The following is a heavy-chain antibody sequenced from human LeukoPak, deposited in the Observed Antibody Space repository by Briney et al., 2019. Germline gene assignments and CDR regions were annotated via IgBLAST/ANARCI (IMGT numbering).Heavy chain of an antibody. D-gene: IGHD3-22*01. CDR3: ARRTRLHYYDSSGPFDY. Sequence: SETLSLTCAVYGGSFSGYYWSWIRQPPGKGLEWIGEINHSGSTNYNPSLKSRVTISVDTSKNQFSLKLSSVTAADTAVYYCARRTRLHYYDSSGPFDYWGQGTLVTVSS. CDR1: GGSFSGYY. CDR2: INHSGST. J-gene: IGHJ4*02. V-gene: IGHV4-34*01.